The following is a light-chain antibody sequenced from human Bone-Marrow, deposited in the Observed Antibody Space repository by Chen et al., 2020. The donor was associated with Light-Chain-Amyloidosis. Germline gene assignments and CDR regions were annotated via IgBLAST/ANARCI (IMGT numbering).Light chain of an antibody. CDR3: QVWDRSSDRPV. CDR1: NIGSTS. J-gene: IGLJ3*02. CDR2: DDS. V-gene: IGLV3-21*02. Sequence: SYVLTQPSSVSVGPGQRATSACVGNNIGSTSVHWYQQTPGQAPLLVVYDDSDRPSGIPERLSGSTSGNTATLTISRVEAGDEADYYCQVWDRSSDRPVFGGGTKLTVL.